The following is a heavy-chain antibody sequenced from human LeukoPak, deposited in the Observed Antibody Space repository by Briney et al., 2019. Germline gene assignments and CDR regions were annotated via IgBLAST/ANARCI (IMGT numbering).Heavy chain of an antibody. V-gene: IGHV7-4-1*02. Sequence: ASVKASCKASGYTFKNYAMNWVRQAPGQGLEWMGWINTNTENPTYAQGFTGRFVISLDTSVTTTYLQISSLKAEDTAMYYCSIAAGGTLWFDPWGQGTLVIVSS. J-gene: IGHJ5*02. CDR1: GYTFKNYA. CDR2: INTNTENP. CDR3: SIAAGGTLWFDP. D-gene: IGHD6-13*01.